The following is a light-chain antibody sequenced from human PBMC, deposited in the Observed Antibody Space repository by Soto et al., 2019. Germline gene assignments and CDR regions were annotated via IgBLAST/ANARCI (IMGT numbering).Light chain of an antibody. CDR2: GAS. V-gene: IGKV3-20*01. CDR3: QQYGSSPPIT. J-gene: IGKJ1*01. Sequence: EIVMTQSPGTLSLSPGEEATLSCRASQSVSSSYLAWYQQKPGQAPRLLIYGASSRATGIPDRFSGSGSGTDFTLTISRLEPEDFAVYYCQQYGSSPPITFGQGTKVDIK. CDR1: QSVSSSY.